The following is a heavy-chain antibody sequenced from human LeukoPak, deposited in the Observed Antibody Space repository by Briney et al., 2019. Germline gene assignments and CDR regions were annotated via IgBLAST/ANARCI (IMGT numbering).Heavy chain of an antibody. V-gene: IGHV3-30*18. CDR3: AKALWSGALQRNCFDP. CDR2: ISYDGSNK. D-gene: IGHD3-10*01. CDR1: GFTFSSYG. Sequence: GGSLRLSCAASGFTFSSYGMHWVRQAPGKGLEWVAVISYDGSNKYYADSVKGRFTISRDNSKNTLYLQMNSLRAEDTAVYYCAKALWSGALQRNCFDPWGQGTLVTVSS. J-gene: IGHJ5*02.